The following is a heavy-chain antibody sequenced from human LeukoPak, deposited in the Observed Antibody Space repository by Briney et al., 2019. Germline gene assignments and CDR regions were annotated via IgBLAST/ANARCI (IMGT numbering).Heavy chain of an antibody. CDR3: AKKGFCNSGSCYGVFDY. V-gene: IGHV3-30*02. CDR2: ILYDGSNK. Sequence: GGSLRLSCAASGFTFSHYGTHWVRQAPGKGLEWVAFILYDGSNKYYADSVKGRFTISRDNSKNTLDLQMNSLRAEDTAVYYCAKKGFCNSGSCYGVFDYWGQGTLVTVSS. CDR1: GFTFSHYG. J-gene: IGHJ4*02. D-gene: IGHD2-2*01.